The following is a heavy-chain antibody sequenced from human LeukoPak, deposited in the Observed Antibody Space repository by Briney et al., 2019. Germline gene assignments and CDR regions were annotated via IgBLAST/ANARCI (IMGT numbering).Heavy chain of an antibody. V-gene: IGHV3-21*01. CDR3: AKLYQPDY. D-gene: IGHD3-16*02. CDR1: GFTFSRYN. CDR2: ISSSSSYI. J-gene: IGHJ4*02. Sequence: GGSLRLSCAASGFTFSRYNMNWVRQAPGKGLEWVSSISSSSSYIYYADSVKGRFTISRDNAKNTLNLQMNSLRAEDTAVYYCAKLYQPDYWGQGTLVTVSS.